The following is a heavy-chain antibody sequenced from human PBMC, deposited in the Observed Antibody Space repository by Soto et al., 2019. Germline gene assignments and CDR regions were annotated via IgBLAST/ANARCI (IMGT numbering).Heavy chain of an antibody. CDR3: AKEGQYFDILTGYSSYYGMDV. V-gene: IGHV3-30*18. D-gene: IGHD3-9*01. J-gene: IGHJ6*01. CDR1: GFTFSNYG. CDR2: ISYDGSNK. Sequence: QVQLVESGGGVVQPGRSLRLSCAASGFTFSNYGMHWVRQAPGKGLEWVAVISYDGSNKYYADSVKGRFTISRDNSKNTLYLQMNSLRVEDTAVYYCAKEGQYFDILTGYSSYYGMDVWGQGTTVTVSS.